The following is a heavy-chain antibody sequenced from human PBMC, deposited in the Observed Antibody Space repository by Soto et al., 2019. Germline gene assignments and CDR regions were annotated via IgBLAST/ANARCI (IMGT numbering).Heavy chain of an antibody. CDR1: GDSIGSGDFY. J-gene: IGHJ5*02. V-gene: IGHV4-30-4*01. Sequence: QVHLQESGPGLLKPSQTLSLTCTVSGDSIGSGDFYWTWIRQSPGKGLEYIGYIYKSGRTYYNPYLKSPPILSLDTSKNQFFLSLNSVTAADTAIYYCAKSLSASSGWFDPWGQGTLVTVSS. CDR2: IYKSGRT. D-gene: IGHD6-6*01. CDR3: AKSLSASSGWFDP.